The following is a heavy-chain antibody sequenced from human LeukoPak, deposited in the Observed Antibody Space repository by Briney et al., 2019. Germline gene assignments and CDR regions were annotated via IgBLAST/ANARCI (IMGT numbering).Heavy chain of an antibody. CDR1: VYTFTGYY. CDR3: ARVSDYYGSGARDY. D-gene: IGHD3-10*01. V-gene: IGHV1-2*02. J-gene: IGHJ4*02. Sequence: ASVKVSCKASVYTFTGYYMHWVRQAPGQGLEWMGWINPNSGGTNYAQKFQGRVTMTRGTSISTAYMELSRLRSDDTAVYYCARVSDYYGSGARDYWGQGTLVTVSS. CDR2: INPNSGGT.